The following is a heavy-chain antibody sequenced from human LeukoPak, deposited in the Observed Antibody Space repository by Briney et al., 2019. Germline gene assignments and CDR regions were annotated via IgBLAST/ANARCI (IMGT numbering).Heavy chain of an antibody. CDR3: TRLESGMDV. V-gene: IGHV3-73*01. J-gene: IGHJ6*04. CDR2: IKSKANNYAT. D-gene: IGHD1-1*01. Sequence: GSLRLSFAASGFAFSGSALHWGRPASGKGAGWVGRIKSKANNYATAYAASVNGRFTVSRDDSKNTAYLQMNSLKTEDTAVYYCTRLESGMDVWGRGTTVTVSS. CDR1: GFAFSGSA.